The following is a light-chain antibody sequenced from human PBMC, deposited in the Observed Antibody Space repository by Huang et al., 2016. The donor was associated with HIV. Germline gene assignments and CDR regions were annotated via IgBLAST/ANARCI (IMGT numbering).Light chain of an antibody. Sequence: EIVLTQSPATLSLSPGERATLYCRASQSVGSYLAWYQQRPGQAPRLLIYDASNMATGIPARFSGSGSGTDFTLTISRLEPEDFAVYYCQQRSNWPTLTIGGGTKVEIK. V-gene: IGKV3-11*01. CDR2: DAS. CDR1: QSVGSY. J-gene: IGKJ4*01. CDR3: QQRSNWPTLT.